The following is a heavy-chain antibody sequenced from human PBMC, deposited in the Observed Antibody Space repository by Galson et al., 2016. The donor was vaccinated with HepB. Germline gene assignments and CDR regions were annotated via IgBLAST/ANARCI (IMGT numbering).Heavy chain of an antibody. CDR3: ARVNGIRAGTGTGLIDF. CDR1: GGSVNSGSHY. Sequence: SETLSLTCTVSGGSVNSGSHYWTWVRQPPGKGLEWIGNIYYNGNSNYNPALKSRLTLSIDTSTNQFSLKLSSVTTADTAVYYCARVNGIRAGTGTGLIDFWGPGTLVIVSS. D-gene: IGHD1/OR15-1a*01. J-gene: IGHJ4*02. V-gene: IGHV4-61*01. CDR2: IYYNGNS.